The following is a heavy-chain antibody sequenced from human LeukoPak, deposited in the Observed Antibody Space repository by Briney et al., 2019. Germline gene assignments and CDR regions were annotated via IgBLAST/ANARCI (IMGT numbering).Heavy chain of an antibody. Sequence: PGGSLRLSCAASGFTFSSYSMICVRQAPGKGLEWVSSISSSSSYIYYVDSVKGRFTISRDNAENSLYLQMNSLRAEDTAVYYCARDPGLIRGYCSSTSCYGSPIDYWGQGTLVTVSS. J-gene: IGHJ4*02. V-gene: IGHV3-21*01. D-gene: IGHD2-2*01. CDR2: ISSSSSYI. CDR1: GFTFSSYS. CDR3: ARDPGLIRGYCSSTSCYGSPIDY.